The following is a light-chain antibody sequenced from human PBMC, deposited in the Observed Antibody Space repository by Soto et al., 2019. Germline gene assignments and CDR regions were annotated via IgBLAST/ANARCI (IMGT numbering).Light chain of an antibody. J-gene: IGKJ5*01. Sequence: DIQRTQTPSTLSSSLGDEVTITCRASQTISRWLAWYQQKPGRAPKLLIYDASTLESGVPSRFSGSGSETEFTLPISRLQPDDFATYFCHSRAFGQGTRLEI. V-gene: IGKV1-5*01. CDR3: HSRA. CDR2: DAS. CDR1: QTISRW.